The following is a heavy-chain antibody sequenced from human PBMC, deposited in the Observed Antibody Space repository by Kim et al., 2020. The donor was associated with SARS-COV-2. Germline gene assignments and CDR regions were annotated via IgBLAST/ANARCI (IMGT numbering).Heavy chain of an antibody. D-gene: IGHD2-2*01. V-gene: IGHV4-34*09. J-gene: IGHJ4*02. CDR2: SGNY. Sequence: SGNYHYGPSLRSRVTVSLQTSENQFSLELTSVTAADTAVYYCASGQPLDYWGQGILVTVSS. CDR3: ASGQPLDY.